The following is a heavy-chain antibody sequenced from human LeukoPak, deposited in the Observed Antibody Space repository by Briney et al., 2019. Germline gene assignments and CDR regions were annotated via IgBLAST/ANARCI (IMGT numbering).Heavy chain of an antibody. CDR3: ASKDILTGQNFNY. Sequence: ASVKVSCKASGYTFTGYYMRWVRQAPGQGLEWMGWINPNSGGTNYAQKFQGRVTMTRDTSISTAYMELSRLRSDDTAVYYCASKDILTGQNFNYWGQGTLVTVSS. D-gene: IGHD3-9*01. CDR2: INPNSGGT. J-gene: IGHJ4*02. CDR1: GYTFTGYY. V-gene: IGHV1-2*02.